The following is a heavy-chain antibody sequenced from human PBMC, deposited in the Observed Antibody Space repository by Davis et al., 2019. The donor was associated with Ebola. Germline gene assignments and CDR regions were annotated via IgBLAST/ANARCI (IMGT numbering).Heavy chain of an antibody. J-gene: IGHJ4*02. CDR2: IRSEATSQ. Sequence: GESLKISCVASGFTLRNYWMTWVRQAPGKGLEWVAFIRSEATSQDYGKSVQGRFFISRDDSKNTLYLQMNSLRVDDTAVYFCARGGPNYDVDYWGQGTLVTVSA. D-gene: IGHD3-22*01. CDR1: GFTLRNYW. V-gene: IGHV3-30*02. CDR3: ARGGPNYDVDY.